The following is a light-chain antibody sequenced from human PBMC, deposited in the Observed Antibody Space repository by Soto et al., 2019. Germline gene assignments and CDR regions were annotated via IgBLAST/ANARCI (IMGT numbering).Light chain of an antibody. CDR3: SSYTSSSTYV. Sequence: QSALTQPASVSGSPGQSITISCTGTSSDVGGYNYVSWYQQHPGKAPKLMIYDVSNRPSGVSNRFSGSKSGNTASLTISALQAEDGADYYCSSYTSSSTYVFGTGTKVTVL. CDR1: SSDVGGYNY. J-gene: IGLJ1*01. CDR2: DVS. V-gene: IGLV2-14*01.